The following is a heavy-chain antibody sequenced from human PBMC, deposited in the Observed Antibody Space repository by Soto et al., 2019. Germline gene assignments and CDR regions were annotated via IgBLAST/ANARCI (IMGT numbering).Heavy chain of an antibody. CDR2: IYYSGST. CDR3: ARKGVYTAISA. Sequence: ALSGTCTVSCGSISSGNYYWSWIRQHPGKGLEWIGYIYYSGSTYYNPSLKSRVTISVDTSKNQFSLKLSSVTAADTAVYYCARKGVYTAISAWGQGTLVILSS. CDR1: CGSISSGNYY. D-gene: IGHD5-18*01. V-gene: IGHV4-31*03. J-gene: IGHJ5*02.